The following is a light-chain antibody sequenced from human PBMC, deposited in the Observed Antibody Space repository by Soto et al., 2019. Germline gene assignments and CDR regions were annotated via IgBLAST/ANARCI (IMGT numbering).Light chain of an antibody. CDR3: QQYNNWPPWT. V-gene: IGKV3-15*01. CDR2: GAS. CDR1: QSVSSN. J-gene: IGKJ1*01. Sequence: EIVLTQSPGTLSLSPGERATLSCRASQSVSSNLAWYQQKPGQAPRLLIYGASTRATGIPARFSGSGSGTEFTLPISSLQSEDFAVYYCQQYNNWPPWTFGQGTKVNIK.